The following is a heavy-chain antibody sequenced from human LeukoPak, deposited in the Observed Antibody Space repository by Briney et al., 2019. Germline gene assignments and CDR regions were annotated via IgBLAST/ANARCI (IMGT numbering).Heavy chain of an antibody. D-gene: IGHD2-2*01. CDR1: GGSISSGGYS. J-gene: IGHJ4*02. V-gene: IGHV4-30-2*01. Sequence: SQTLSFTCAVSGGSISSGGYSWSWIRQPPGKGLEWIGYIYHSGSTYYNPSLKSRVTISVDRSKNQFSLKLSSVTAADTAVYYCARGQDIVVVPAATFDYWGQGTLVTVSS. CDR3: ARGQDIVVVPAATFDY. CDR2: IYHSGST.